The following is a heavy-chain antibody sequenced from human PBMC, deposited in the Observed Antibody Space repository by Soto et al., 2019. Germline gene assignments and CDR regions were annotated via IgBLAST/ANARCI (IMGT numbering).Heavy chain of an antibody. J-gene: IGHJ4*02. V-gene: IGHV3-30*18. CDR1: GFTFSSYG. Sequence: QVQLVESGGGVVQPGRSLRLSCAASGFTFSSYGMHWVRQAPGKGLEWVAVISYDGSNKYYSDSVKGRFTISRDNSKNTLYLQMNSLRAEDTAVYYCAKEGLSDVVVPAADFDYWGQGTLVTVSS. CDR3: AKEGLSDVVVPAADFDY. D-gene: IGHD2-2*01. CDR2: ISYDGSNK.